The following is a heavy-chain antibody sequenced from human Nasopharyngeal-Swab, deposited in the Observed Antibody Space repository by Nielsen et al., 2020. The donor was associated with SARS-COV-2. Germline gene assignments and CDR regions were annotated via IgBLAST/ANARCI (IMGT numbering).Heavy chain of an antibody. Sequence: SVKVSCKASGGTFSSYAISWVRQAPGRGLEWMGGIVPIFGTANYAQKFQGRVTITADKSTSTAYMELSSLRSEDTAVYYCARSYYGSGRFDYWGQGTLVTVSS. CDR1: GGTFSSYA. D-gene: IGHD3-10*01. CDR2: IVPIFGTA. CDR3: ARSYYGSGRFDY. V-gene: IGHV1-69*06. J-gene: IGHJ4*02.